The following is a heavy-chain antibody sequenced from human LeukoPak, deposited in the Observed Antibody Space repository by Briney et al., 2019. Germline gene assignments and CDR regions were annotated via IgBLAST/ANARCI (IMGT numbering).Heavy chain of an antibody. Sequence: GGSLRLSCAASGFIFTNYAMSWVRQAPGKGLEWVPGISGSGDNTYYADSVKGRFTISRDNSKNTLYLQMYSLRAEDTAVYYCAKGSGSLSSYYYYMDVWGKGTTVTVSS. CDR1: GFIFTNYA. CDR3: AKGSGSLSSYYYYMDV. J-gene: IGHJ6*03. CDR2: ISGSGDNT. V-gene: IGHV3-23*01. D-gene: IGHD1-26*01.